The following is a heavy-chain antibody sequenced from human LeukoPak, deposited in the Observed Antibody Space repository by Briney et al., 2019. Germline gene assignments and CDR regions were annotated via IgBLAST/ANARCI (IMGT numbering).Heavy chain of an antibody. Sequence: GRSLRLSCAASGFTFSSYAMHWVRQAPGKGLEWVAVISYDGSNKYYADSVKGRFTISRDNSKNTLYLQMNSLRAEDTAVYYCARDRPNEVDIAAAGTGWFDPWGQGTLVTVSS. V-gene: IGHV3-30*04. CDR1: GFTFSSYA. CDR3: ARDRPNEVDIAAAGTGWFDP. CDR2: ISYDGSNK. J-gene: IGHJ5*02. D-gene: IGHD6-13*01.